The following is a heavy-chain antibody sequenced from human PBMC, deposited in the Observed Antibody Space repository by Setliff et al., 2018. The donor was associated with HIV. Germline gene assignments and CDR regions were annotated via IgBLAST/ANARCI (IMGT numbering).Heavy chain of an antibody. CDR3: ARGQSCTNGVCYQY. D-gene: IGHD2-8*01. V-gene: IGHV4-59*01. CDR1: GGSINTYY. J-gene: IGHJ4*02. CDR2: FYHSGST. Sequence: SETLSLTCTVSGGSINTYYWTWIRQSPGKGLEWIGYFYHSGSTNYNPSLKSRVSISVDTSKNEFPLNLSPLTAADTAVYYCARGQSCTNGVCYQYWGQGTLVTVSS.